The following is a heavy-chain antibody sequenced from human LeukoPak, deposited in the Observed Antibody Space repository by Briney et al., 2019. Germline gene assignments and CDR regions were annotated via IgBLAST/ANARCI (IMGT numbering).Heavy chain of an antibody. J-gene: IGHJ4*02. CDR2: IYPGDSDT. Sequence: GESLKISCKGSGYAFSSSWIGWVRQMPGKGLEWMGIIYPGDSDTRYSPSFQGQVTISADKSISTAYLQWSSLKASDTAMYYCARQRDYGSADYWGQGTLVTVSS. D-gene: IGHD3-10*01. CDR1: GYAFSSSW. V-gene: IGHV5-51*01. CDR3: ARQRDYGSADY.